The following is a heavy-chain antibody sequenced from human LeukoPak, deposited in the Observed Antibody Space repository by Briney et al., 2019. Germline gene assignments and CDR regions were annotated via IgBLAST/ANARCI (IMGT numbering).Heavy chain of an antibody. CDR2: IYYSGST. J-gene: IGHJ4*02. V-gene: IGHV4-39*07. CDR1: GVSISSSSYY. Sequence: SETLSLTCTVSGVSISSSSYYWGWIRQPPGKGREWIGSIYYSGSTYYNPSLKSRVTISVDTSKNQFSLKLSSVTAADTAVYYCARRDYYDSSGYYIWGQGTLVTVSS. CDR3: ARRDYYDSSGYYI. D-gene: IGHD3-22*01.